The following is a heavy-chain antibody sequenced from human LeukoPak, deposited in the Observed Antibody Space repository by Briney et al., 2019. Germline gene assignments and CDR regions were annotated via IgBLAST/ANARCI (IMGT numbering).Heavy chain of an antibody. CDR1: GFTFGDHW. Sequence: GGSLRLSCAASGFTFGDHWMHWVRQAPGKGLVWVSRIISDGSSTNYADSVKGRFTISRDNAKNTLYLEMNSLRAEDTAVYYCARDGSRGDFDYRGQGALVTVSS. CDR3: ARDGSRGDFDY. D-gene: IGHD3-10*01. J-gene: IGHJ4*02. CDR2: IISDGSST. V-gene: IGHV3-74*01.